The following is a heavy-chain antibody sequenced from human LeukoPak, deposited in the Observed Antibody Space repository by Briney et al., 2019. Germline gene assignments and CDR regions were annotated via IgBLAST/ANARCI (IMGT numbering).Heavy chain of an antibody. CDR3: AKSPVLRFLEWLQYYFDY. J-gene: IGHJ4*02. Sequence: PGGSLRLSCAASGFTFSSYAMSWVRLAPGKGLEWVSAISGSGGSTYYADSVKGRFTISRDNSKNTLYLQMNSLRAEDTAVYYCAKSPVLRFLEWLQYYFDYWGQGTLVTVSS. CDR1: GFTFSSYA. CDR2: ISGSGGST. V-gene: IGHV3-23*01. D-gene: IGHD3-3*01.